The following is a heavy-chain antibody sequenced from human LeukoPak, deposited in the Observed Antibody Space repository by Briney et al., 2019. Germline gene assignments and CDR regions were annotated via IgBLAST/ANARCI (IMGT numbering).Heavy chain of an antibody. CDR1: GGSIGASINSPNW. J-gene: IGHJ4*02. CDR3: ARVGVGYYVTTKGGFDY. D-gene: IGHD3-10*02. V-gene: IGHV4-30-4*01. Sequence: PSGTLSLTCAVSGGSIGASINSPNWWSWVRQPPGKGLEWIGYIYNSGSTYYNPSLKSRVTMSVETSRNQFSLNLSSVTAADTAVYYCARVGVGYYVTTKGGFDYWGQGTLVTVSS. CDR2: IYNSGST.